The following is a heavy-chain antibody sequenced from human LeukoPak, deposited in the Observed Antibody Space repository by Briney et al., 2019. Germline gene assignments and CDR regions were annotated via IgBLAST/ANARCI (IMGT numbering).Heavy chain of an antibody. CDR3: ARLGTAIVARFFHF. CDR2: IYPGDSDT. CDR1: GYTFTNYW. D-gene: IGHD5-18*01. V-gene: IGHV5-51*01. J-gene: IGHJ4*02. Sequence: GESLKISCKASGYTFTNYWIGWVRQMPGKDLEWMGTIYPGDSDTRYSPSFQGQVSISADKSTNTAYLQWSSLKASDTAIYYCARLGTAIVARFFHFWGQGTLVTVSS.